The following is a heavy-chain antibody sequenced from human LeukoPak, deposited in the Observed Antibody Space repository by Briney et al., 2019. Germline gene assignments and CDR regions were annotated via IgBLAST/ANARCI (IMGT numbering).Heavy chain of an antibody. CDR3: ARHADSGFGELAFDY. V-gene: IGHV4-39*01. Sequence: SETLSLTCTVSGGSIRSRNYYWDWIRQPPGKGLEWIGNFCDSGSTYYNPSLKSRVTISGDTSKNQFSLKLTSVTAADTAVYYCARHADSGFGELAFDYWGQGTLVTVSS. CDR2: FCDSGST. D-gene: IGHD3-10*01. J-gene: IGHJ4*02. CDR1: GGSIRSRNYY.